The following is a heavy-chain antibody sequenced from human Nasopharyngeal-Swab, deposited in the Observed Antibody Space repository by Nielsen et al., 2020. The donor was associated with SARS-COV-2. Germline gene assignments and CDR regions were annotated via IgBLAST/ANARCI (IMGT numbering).Heavy chain of an antibody. Sequence: PCKGLEWVGEIYHSGSTNYNPSLKSRVTISVDKSKNQFSLKLSSVTAADTAVYYCASVLGYCSSTSCYYYYGMDVWGQGTTVTVSS. J-gene: IGHJ6*02. CDR3: ASVLGYCSSTSCYYYYGMDV. D-gene: IGHD2-2*01. V-gene: IGHV4-4*02. CDR2: IYHSGST.